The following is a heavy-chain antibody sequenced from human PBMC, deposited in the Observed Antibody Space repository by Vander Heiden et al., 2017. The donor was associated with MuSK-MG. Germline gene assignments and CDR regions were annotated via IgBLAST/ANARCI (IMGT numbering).Heavy chain of an antibody. V-gene: IGHV4-38-2*02. CDR1: GSPIIATTH. D-gene: IGHD3-10*02. Sequence: QVQLQESGPGLVKASETLSLTCTVSGSPIIATTHWDWIRQTPGKGLEWIGSIHRTGESCDSPPFRGRASISMDTAKNQFSLDLKYGEDDDAAVYFCSRGQEYYVRPGTPHGFVSWVQGT. J-gene: IGHJ1*01. CDR3: SRGQEYYVRPGTPHGFVS. CDR2: IHRTGES.